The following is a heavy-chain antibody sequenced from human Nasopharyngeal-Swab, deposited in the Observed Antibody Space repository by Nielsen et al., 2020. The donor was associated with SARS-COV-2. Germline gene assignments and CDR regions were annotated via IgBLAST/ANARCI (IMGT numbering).Heavy chain of an antibody. V-gene: IGHV3-23*01. CDR1: GFTFSSYA. CDR2: ISGSGGST. J-gene: IGHJ4*02. Sequence: GESLKISCAASGFTFSSYAMSWVRQAPGKGLEWVSVISGSGGSTYYADSVKSRFTISRDNSKNTLYLQMNSLRAEDTAVYFCTRGLTRHIVQWNPSPYWGQGTLVTVSS. CDR3: TRGLTRHIVQWNPSPY. D-gene: IGHD3-16*02.